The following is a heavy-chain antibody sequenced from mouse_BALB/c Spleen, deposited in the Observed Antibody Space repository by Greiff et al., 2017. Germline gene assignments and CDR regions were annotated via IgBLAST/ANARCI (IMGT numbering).Heavy chain of an antibody. D-gene: IGHD2-4*01. J-gene: IGHJ4*01. V-gene: IGHV7-3*02. CDR2: IRNKANGYTT. CDR1: GFTFTDYY. Sequence: EVKVVESGGGLVQPGGSLRLSCATSGFTFTDYYMSWVRQPPGKALEWLGFIRNKANGYTTEYSASVKGRFTISRDNSQSILYLQMNTLRAEDSATYYCARYYDTDYYAMDYWVQGTSVTVSS. CDR3: ARYYDTDYYAMDY.